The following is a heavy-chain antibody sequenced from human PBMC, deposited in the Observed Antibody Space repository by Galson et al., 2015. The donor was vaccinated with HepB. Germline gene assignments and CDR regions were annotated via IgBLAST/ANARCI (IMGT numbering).Heavy chain of an antibody. CDR2: IIPMFGAT. CDR1: GGTFSNFA. J-gene: IGHJ4*02. V-gene: IGHV1-69*13. Sequence: SVKVSCKASGGTFSNFAINWVRQTPGQGLEWMGNIIPMFGATDYAQKFQGRVTITADESTSTAYMELSSLTSEDTAVYYCARPFSGALAALPFDYWGQGTLVTVSS. CDR3: ARPFSGALAALPFDY. D-gene: IGHD2-2*01.